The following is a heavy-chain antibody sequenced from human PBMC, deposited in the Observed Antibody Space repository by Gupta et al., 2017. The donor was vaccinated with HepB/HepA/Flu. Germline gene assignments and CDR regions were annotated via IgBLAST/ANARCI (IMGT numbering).Heavy chain of an antibody. CDR1: GGTFSSYA. D-gene: IGHD2-2*01. Sequence: QVQLVQSGAEVKKPGSSVKVSCKASGGTFSSYAISWVRQAPGQGLEWMGGIIPIFGTANYAQKFQGRVTITADKSTSTAYMELSSLRSEDTAVYYCARGECSSTSCRVLGYYYMDVWGKGTTVTVSS. V-gene: IGHV1-69*06. J-gene: IGHJ6*03. CDR2: IIPIFGTA. CDR3: ARGECSSTSCRVLGYYYMDV.